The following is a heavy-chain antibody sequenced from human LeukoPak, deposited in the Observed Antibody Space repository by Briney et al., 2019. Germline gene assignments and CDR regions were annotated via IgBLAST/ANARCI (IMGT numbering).Heavy chain of an antibody. CDR2: MNPDSGNT. CDR3: ARVESSSSWPFFDY. V-gene: IGHV1-8*01. CDR1: GYTFTSYD. J-gene: IGHJ4*02. Sequence: ASVKVSCKASGYTFTSYDINWVRQATGQGLEWMGWMNPDSGNTGYAQKLQGRVTMTTDTSTSTAYMELRSLRSDDTAVYYCARVESSSSWPFFDYWGQGTLVTVSS. D-gene: IGHD6-13*01.